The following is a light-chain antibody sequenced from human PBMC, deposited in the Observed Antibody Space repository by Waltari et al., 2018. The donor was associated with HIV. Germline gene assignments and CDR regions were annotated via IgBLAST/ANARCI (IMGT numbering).Light chain of an antibody. Sequence: VLTHSPSTLSLSPGDRATLSCRASQTISSDYVVWYQQKSGQAPRLLIYGASSRATGIPDRFSGSGSERDFNLTITRLEPEDFAMYYCQQYDTSSWTFGQGTKVEIK. CDR3: QQYDTSSWT. CDR1: QTISSDY. CDR2: GAS. V-gene: IGKV3-20*01. J-gene: IGKJ1*01.